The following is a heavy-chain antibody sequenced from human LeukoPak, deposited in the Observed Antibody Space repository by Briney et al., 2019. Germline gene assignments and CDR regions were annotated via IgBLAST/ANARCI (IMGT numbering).Heavy chain of an antibody. V-gene: IGHV1-46*03. CDR1: GYTFTSYY. CDR3: ARDQGGYCSGGSCYGFDY. D-gene: IGHD2-15*01. CDR2: INPSGGST. Sequence: ASVKVSCKASGYTFTSYYMHWVRQAPGQGLEWMGIINPSGGSTGYAQKFQGRVTMTRDTSTSTVYMELSSLRSEDTAVYYCARDQGGYCSGGSCYGFDYWGQGTLVTVSS. J-gene: IGHJ4*02.